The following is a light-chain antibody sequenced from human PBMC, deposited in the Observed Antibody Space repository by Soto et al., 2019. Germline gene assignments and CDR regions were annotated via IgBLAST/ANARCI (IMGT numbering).Light chain of an antibody. CDR1: QSVSSN. V-gene: IGKV3-15*01. Sequence: EIVMTQSPATLSVSPGERATLSCRASQSVSSNLAWYQQKPGQAPRLLIYGASTRATGIPARFSGSASGTEFTITISSLQSEAFAVYYCPQYNTWPPGTFGQWTEVEIK. CDR3: PQYNTWPPGT. CDR2: GAS. J-gene: IGKJ1*01.